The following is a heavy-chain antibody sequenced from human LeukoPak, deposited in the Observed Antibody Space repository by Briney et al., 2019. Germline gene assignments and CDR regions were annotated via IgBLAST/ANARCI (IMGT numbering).Heavy chain of an antibody. D-gene: IGHD2-2*01. V-gene: IGHV4-34*01. CDR3: ARGERSTSSFDP. J-gene: IGHJ5*02. Sequence: SETLSLTCAVYGGSFSGYYWSWIRQPPGKGLEWIGEINHSGSTNYNPSLKSRVTISVDTSKNQSSLKLSSVTAADTAVYYCARGERSTSSFDPWGQGTLVTVSS. CDR1: GGSFSGYY. CDR2: INHSGST.